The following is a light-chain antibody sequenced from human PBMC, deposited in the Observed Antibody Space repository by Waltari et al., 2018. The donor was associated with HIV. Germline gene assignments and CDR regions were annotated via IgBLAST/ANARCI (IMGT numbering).Light chain of an antibody. Sequence: QSVLTQPPSASGTPGRRVTLSCSGSSSNIASNTVNWYPPPPDPAPKLLIYSNNQRPSGVPDRFSGSKSGTSASLAISGLQSEDEADYYCATWDDSLSWVFGGGTKLTVL. J-gene: IGLJ3*02. CDR2: SNN. CDR1: SSNIASNT. CDR3: ATWDDSLSWV. V-gene: IGLV1-44*01.